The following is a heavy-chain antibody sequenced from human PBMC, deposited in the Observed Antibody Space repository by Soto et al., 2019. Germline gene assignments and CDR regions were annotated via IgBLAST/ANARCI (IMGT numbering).Heavy chain of an antibody. CDR1: GYTFTSYA. CDR3: ARGYTFPFDP. D-gene: IGHD5-12*01. J-gene: IGHJ5*02. V-gene: IGHV1-3*01. CDR2: INAGTGNT. Sequence: ASVKVSCKASGYTFTSYAMHWVRQAPGQRLEWMGWINAGTGNTKYSQKFQGRVTITRDTSASTAYMELSSLRSEDTAVYSCARGYTFPFDPWGQRTLVTVSS.